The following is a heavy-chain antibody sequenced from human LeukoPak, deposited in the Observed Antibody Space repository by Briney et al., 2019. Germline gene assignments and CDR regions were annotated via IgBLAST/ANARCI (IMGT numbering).Heavy chain of an antibody. CDR3: AKDKYGSS. Sequence: PGGSLRLSCAASGFIFSNYWMHWVRQAPGKGPVWVSRIKSDGSSTNYADSVKGRFTISRDHSKNTLYLQMYSLRAEDTAVYYCAKDKYGSSWGQGTLVTVSS. CDR1: GFIFSNYW. V-gene: IGHV3-74*01. D-gene: IGHD2-15*01. CDR2: IKSDGSST. J-gene: IGHJ5*02.